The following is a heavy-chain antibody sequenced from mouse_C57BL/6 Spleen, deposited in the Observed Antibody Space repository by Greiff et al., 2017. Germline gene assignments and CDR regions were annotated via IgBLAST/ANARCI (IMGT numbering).Heavy chain of an antibody. CDR3: ASTATSWFAY. D-gene: IGHD1-2*01. V-gene: IGHV1-69*01. CDR1: GYTFTSYW. CDR2: IDPSDSYT. Sequence: QVQLQQPGAELVMPGASVKLSCKASGYTFTSYWMHWVKQRPGQGLEWIGEIDPSDSYTNYNQKFKGKSTLTVDKSSSTAYMQLISLKAEDTAVYYCASTATSWFAYWGQGTLVTVSA. J-gene: IGHJ3*01.